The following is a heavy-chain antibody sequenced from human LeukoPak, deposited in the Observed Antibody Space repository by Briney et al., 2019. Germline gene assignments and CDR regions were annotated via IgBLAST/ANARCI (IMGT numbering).Heavy chain of an antibody. V-gene: IGHV3-49*03. D-gene: IGHD1-1*01. CDR1: GFTFSSYG. CDR2: IRSKAYGETA. Sequence: GGSLRLSCAASGFTFSSYGMHWIRQAPGKGLEWVGFIRSKAYGETADYAASVKGRFTISRDDSKAIAYLQMNSLKAEDTAVYHCTRDRGAYNLYDYWGQGTLVTVSS. J-gene: IGHJ4*02. CDR3: TRDRGAYNLYDY.